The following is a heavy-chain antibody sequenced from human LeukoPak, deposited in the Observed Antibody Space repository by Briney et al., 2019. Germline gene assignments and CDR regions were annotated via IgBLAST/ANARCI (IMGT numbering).Heavy chain of an antibody. CDR3: ARRSRLTPGVFDY. D-gene: IGHD1-14*01. V-gene: IGHV4-39*01. CDR1: SGSISSSSYY. Sequence: PSETLSLTCTVSSGSISSSSYYWGWIRQPPGKGLEWIGSIYYSGSTYYNPSLKSRVTISVDTSKNQFSLKLSSVTAADTAVYYCARRSRLTPGVFDYWGQGTLVTVSS. J-gene: IGHJ4*02. CDR2: IYYSGST.